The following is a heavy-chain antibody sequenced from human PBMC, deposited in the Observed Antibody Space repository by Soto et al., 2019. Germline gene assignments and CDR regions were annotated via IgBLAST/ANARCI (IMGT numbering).Heavy chain of an antibody. CDR2: TLYRSKWYN. V-gene: IGHV6-1*01. J-gene: IGHJ4*02. Sequence: SHTLSLTCAISGYSVSSNSAAWNLIRQSPSRGLEWLGRTLYRSKWYNDYAVSVKSRITINPDTSRNQFSLHLNSVTPDDTAVYYCARYPSSSRDLDYWGQGTLVTVSS. CDR1: GYSVSSNSAA. CDR3: ARYPSSSRDLDY. D-gene: IGHD6-6*01.